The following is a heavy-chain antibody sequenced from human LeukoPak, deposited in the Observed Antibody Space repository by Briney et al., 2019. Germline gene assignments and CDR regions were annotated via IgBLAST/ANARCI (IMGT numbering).Heavy chain of an antibody. CDR3: ARHFAYSSSSYFDY. V-gene: IGHV4-59*08. D-gene: IGHD6-6*01. J-gene: IGHJ4*02. Sequence: AETLSLTCSVSGGLVSNYYGRWSRQPQGEGLEGIGYVYYTGRHNSNPSRKGPVTMFEDKSKNQFSLKLYSVTVADTAVYYCARHFAYSSSSYFDYWGQGSLVTVSS. CDR1: GGLVSNYY. CDR2: VYYTGRH.